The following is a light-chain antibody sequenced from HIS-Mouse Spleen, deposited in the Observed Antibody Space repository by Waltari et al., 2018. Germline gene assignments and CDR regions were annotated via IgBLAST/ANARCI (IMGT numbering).Light chain of an antibody. V-gene: IGLV3-10*01. CDR1: ALPKKY. J-gene: IGLJ2*01. CDR3: YSTDSSGNHRV. CDR2: EDS. Sequence: SYELTQPPSVSVSPGQTARITCSGDALPKKYAYWYQQKSGQAPVLVIYEDSKRPSGIPERISGYSSGTMATLTISGAQVEDEADYYCYSTDSSGNHRVFGGGTKLTVL.